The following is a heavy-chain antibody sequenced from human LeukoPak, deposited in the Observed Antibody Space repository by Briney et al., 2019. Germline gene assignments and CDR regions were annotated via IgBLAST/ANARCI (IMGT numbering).Heavy chain of an antibody. V-gene: IGHV4-59*08. CDR2: IYYSGST. CDR3: ARHPLYSSGWYESFSAFDI. J-gene: IGHJ3*02. D-gene: IGHD6-19*01. CDR1: GGSISSYY. Sequence: SETLSLTCTVSGGSISSYYWGWIRQPPGKGLEWIGYIYYSGSTNYNPSLKSRVTISVDTSKNQFSLKLSSVTAADTAVYYCARHPLYSSGWYESFSAFDIWGQGTMVTVSS.